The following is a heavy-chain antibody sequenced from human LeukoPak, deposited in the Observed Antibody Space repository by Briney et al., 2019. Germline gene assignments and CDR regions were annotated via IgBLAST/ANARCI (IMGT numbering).Heavy chain of an antibody. V-gene: IGHV3-74*01. CDR2: INSGGSST. J-gene: IGHJ4*02. Sequence: EGSLRLSCAASGLTFSSYWMHCLRHAPGKGLVWVSRINSGGSSTSYADSVKGRFTISRDNAKNTLYLQMNSLRVEDTAVYYCASPPDYYDSSGYYYALDYWGQGTLVTVSS. CDR3: ASPPDYYDSSGYYYALDY. CDR1: GLTFSSYW. D-gene: IGHD3-22*01.